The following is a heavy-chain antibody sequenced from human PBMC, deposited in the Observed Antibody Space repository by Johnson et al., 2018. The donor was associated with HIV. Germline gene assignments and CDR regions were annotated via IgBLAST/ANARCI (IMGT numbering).Heavy chain of an antibody. J-gene: IGHJ3*02. Sequence: QVQLVESGGGLVKPGGSLRLSCTASGFTFNDYYMTWVRQAPGEGLEWVSYISSSGSAIYYADSVKGRFTMSRDKAKNSMFLQMNSLRDEDTAVYYCARGGGCGGDCYSGYDAFDIWGQGTMVTV. CDR3: ARGGGCGGDCYSGYDAFDI. D-gene: IGHD2-21*01. CDR2: ISSSGSAI. V-gene: IGHV3-11*04. CDR1: GFTFNDYY.